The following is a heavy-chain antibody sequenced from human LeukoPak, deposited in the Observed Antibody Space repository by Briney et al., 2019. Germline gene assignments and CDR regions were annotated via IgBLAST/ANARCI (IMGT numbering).Heavy chain of an antibody. D-gene: IGHD6-19*01. CDR2: INPNSGGT. CDR1: GYTFTGYY. J-gene: IGHJ3*02. CDR3: AKFFRGWLQYDAFDI. Sequence: ASVKVSCKASGYTFTGYYMHWVRQAPGQGLEWMGWINPNSGGTNYAQKFQGRVTMTRDTSISTAYMELSRLRSDDTAVYYCAKFFRGWLQYDAFDIWGQGTIVTVSS. V-gene: IGHV1-2*02.